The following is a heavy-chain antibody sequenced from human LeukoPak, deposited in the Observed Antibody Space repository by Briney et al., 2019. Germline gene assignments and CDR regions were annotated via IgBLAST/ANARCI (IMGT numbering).Heavy chain of an antibody. CDR3: ARDASYCGGDCYPDAFDI. CDR1: GGSISSYY. Sequence: SETLSLTCTVSGGSISSYYWSWIRQPPGKGLEWIGYIYYSGSTNYNPSLKSRVTISVDTSKNQFSLKLSSVTAADTAVYYCARDASYCGGDCYPDAFDIWGQGTMVTVSS. D-gene: IGHD2-21*02. V-gene: IGHV4-59*01. J-gene: IGHJ3*02. CDR2: IYYSGST.